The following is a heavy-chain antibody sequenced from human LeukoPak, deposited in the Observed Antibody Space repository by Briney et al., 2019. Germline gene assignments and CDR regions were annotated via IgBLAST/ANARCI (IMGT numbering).Heavy chain of an antibody. V-gene: IGHV4-39*07. Sequence: SETLSLTCTVSGASISSSTDYWGWIRQPPGKGLEWIANIYYSGSTYYNPSLKSRVTISVDTSKNQFSLKLSSVTAADTAVYYCARERVGFDPWGQGTLVTVSS. CDR3: ARERVGFDP. J-gene: IGHJ5*02. CDR1: GASISSSTDY. CDR2: IYYSGST.